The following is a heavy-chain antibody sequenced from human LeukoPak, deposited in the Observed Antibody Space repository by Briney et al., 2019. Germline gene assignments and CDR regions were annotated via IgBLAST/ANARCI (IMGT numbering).Heavy chain of an antibody. D-gene: IGHD1-26*01. CDR3: ARGGSYRSNYYYGMDV. CDR1: GYTFTSYG. CDR2: ISAYNGNT. V-gene: IGHV1-18*01. Sequence: GASVTVSCKASGYTFTSYGISWVRQAPGQGLEWMGWISAYNGNTNYAQKLQGRVTMTTDTSTSTAYMELRSLRSDDTAVYYCARGGSYRSNYYYGMDVWGQGTTVTVSS. J-gene: IGHJ6*02.